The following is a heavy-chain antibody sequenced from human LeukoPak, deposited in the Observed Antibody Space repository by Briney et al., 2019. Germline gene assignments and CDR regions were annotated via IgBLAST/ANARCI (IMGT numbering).Heavy chain of an antibody. CDR3: TRGGNGYNSRETGY. V-gene: IGHV3-49*03. Sequence: GGSLRLSCTRSVYAFRHYAMTWPCQAPGKGLEWVGFIRGKPFGETTEYAASVEGRFSISRDDSKSIAYLQMNSMKTEDTAVYYCTRGGNGYNSRETGYWGQGTLVTVSS. CDR1: VYAFRHYA. J-gene: IGHJ4*02. D-gene: IGHD5-24*01. CDR2: IRGKPFGETT.